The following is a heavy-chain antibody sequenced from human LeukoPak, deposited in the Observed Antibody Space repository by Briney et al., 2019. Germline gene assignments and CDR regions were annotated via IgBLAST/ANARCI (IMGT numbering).Heavy chain of an antibody. V-gene: IGHV4-38-2*02. Sequence: SETLSLTCTVSGYSISSGYYWGWIRPPPGKGLEWIGSIYHSGGTYYNPSLKSRVTISVDTSKNQFSLKLSSVTAADTAVYYCARDQDSITMASGWFDPWGQGTLVTVSS. CDR2: IYHSGGT. J-gene: IGHJ5*02. CDR1: GYSISSGYY. CDR3: ARDQDSITMASGWFDP. D-gene: IGHD3-10*01.